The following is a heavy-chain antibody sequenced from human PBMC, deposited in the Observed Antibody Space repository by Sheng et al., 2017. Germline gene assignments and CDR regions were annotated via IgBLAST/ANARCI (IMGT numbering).Heavy chain of an antibody. Sequence: QVQLVESGGGVVQPGRSLRLSCAASGFTFSSYGMHWVRQAPGKGLEWVAVISYDGSNKYYADSVKGRFTISRDNSKNTLYLQMNSLRAEDTAVYYCAKDLWRSSSWYGYYYMDVWGQGTTVTVSS. V-gene: IGHV3-30*18. J-gene: IGHJ6*03. CDR1: GFTFSSYG. CDR2: ISYDGSNK. CDR3: AKDLWRSSSWYGYYYMDV. D-gene: IGHD6-13*01.